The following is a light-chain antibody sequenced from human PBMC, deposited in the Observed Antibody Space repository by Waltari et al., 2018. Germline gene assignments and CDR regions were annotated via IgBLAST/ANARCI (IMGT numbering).Light chain of an antibody. Sequence: DIQMTQSPSSLSASVGDRVTITCQASQDISNYLNWYQQKPGKAPKLVIYDASNLETGVPSRFSGSGSGTDFTFTISSLQPEDIATYYCQQYDNLPRTFGQGTKLEIK. J-gene: IGKJ2*01. CDR2: DAS. CDR1: QDISNY. V-gene: IGKV1-33*01. CDR3: QQYDNLPRT.